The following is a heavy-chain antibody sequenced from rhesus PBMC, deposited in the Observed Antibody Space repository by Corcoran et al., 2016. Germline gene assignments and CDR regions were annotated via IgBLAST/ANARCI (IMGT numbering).Heavy chain of an antibody. CDR3: ARGVYSGSYYLDV. CDR2: ISGSGGST. D-gene: IGHD3-16*01. J-gene: IGHJ5-2*02. CDR1: GDSISNSNW. Sequence: QLQLQESGPGLVKPSETLSLTCAVSGDSISNSNWWSWIRPPPGTGLEWIGRISGSGGSTSYNPSLKSRVTISTDTSKNQFSLKLSSVTAADTAVYYCARGVYSGSYYLDVWGRGVLVTVSS. V-gene: IGHV4-57*01.